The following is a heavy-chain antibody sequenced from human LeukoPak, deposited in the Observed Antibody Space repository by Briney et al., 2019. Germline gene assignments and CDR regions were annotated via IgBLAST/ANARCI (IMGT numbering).Heavy chain of an antibody. CDR2: IHYSGST. J-gene: IGHJ5*02. D-gene: IGHD1-26*01. Sequence: PSETLSLTCSFSGGSINGYYWSWIRQSPGKGLEWVGYIHYSGSTNYNPSLRSRVTMSVDMSKNQFSVNLNSVTAADTAVYYCARLHSPREEEFDPWGQGTLVTVSS. V-gene: IGHV4-59*08. CDR3: ARLHSPREEEFDP. CDR1: GGSINGYY.